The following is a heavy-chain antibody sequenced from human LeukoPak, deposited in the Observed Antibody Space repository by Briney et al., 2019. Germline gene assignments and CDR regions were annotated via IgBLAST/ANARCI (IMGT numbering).Heavy chain of an antibody. CDR3: AKEIREYYYGSGSYGGLFDY. J-gene: IGHJ4*02. CDR1: GFTFGSYA. CDR2: ISGSGGST. Sequence: GGSLRLSCAAPGFTFGSYAMSWVRQAPGKGLEWVSAISGSGGSTYYADSVKGRFTISRDNSKNTLYLQMNSLRAEDTAVYYCAKEIREYYYGSGSYGGLFDYWGQGTLVTVSS. V-gene: IGHV3-23*01. D-gene: IGHD3-10*01.